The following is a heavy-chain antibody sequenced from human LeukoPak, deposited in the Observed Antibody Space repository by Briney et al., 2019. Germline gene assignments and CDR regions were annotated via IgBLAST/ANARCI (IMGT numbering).Heavy chain of an antibody. CDR2: IYYSGST. J-gene: IGHJ1*01. CDR3: ARRRYYDGSGYLE. CDR1: GGSISSSSYY. Sequence: PSETLSLTCTVSGGSISSSSYYWGWIRQPPGKGLEWIGSIYYSGSTYYNPSLKSRVTISVDTSKSQFSLKLSSVTAADTAVYYCARRRYYDGSGYLEWGQGTLLSVSS. D-gene: IGHD3-22*01. V-gene: IGHV4-39*01.